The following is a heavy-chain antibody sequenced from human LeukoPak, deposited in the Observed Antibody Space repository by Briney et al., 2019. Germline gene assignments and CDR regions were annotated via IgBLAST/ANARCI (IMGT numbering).Heavy chain of an antibody. Sequence: GASVKVSCKASGYTFACYYIHWVRQAPGQGLEWMGWINPNSGNTNYAQKFQGRVTMTRDTCISSAYMELRRLRSDDTDVYYCARVPGAFDIWGQGTMVTVSS. CDR3: ARVPGAFDI. J-gene: IGHJ3*02. D-gene: IGHD7-27*01. V-gene: IGHV1-2*02. CDR1: GYTFACYY. CDR2: INPNSGNT.